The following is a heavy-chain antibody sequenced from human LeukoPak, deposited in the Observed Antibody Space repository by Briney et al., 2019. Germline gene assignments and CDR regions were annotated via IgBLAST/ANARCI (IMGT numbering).Heavy chain of an antibody. J-gene: IGHJ5*02. CDR2: INWDDQK. D-gene: IGHD3-22*01. CDR1: GFSLTTSGVG. CDR3: AHRRDSSGYQYRYWFAP. V-gene: IGHV2-5*02. Sequence: SGPTLVKPTQTLTLTCTFSGFSLTTSGVGVGWIRQPPGKALEWLALINWDDQKVYSPSLQSRLSITKDTSKTQVVLTMTNVDPVDTATYYCAHRRDSSGYQYRYWFAPWGQGTLVTVSS.